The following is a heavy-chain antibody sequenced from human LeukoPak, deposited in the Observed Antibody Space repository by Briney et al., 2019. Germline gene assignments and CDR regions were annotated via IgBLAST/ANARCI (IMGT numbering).Heavy chain of an antibody. CDR1: GGSFSGYY. Sequence: SETLSLTCAVYGGSFSGYYWSWIRQPPGKGLEWIGEINHSGSTNYNPSLKSRVTKSVDTSKNQFSLKLSSVTAADTAVYYCARAKVRFDYWGQGTLVTVSS. CDR3: ARAKVRFDY. D-gene: IGHD4/OR15-4a*01. CDR2: INHSGST. V-gene: IGHV4-34*01. J-gene: IGHJ4*02.